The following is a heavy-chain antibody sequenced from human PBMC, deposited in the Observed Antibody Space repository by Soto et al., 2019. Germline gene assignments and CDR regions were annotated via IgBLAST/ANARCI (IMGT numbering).Heavy chain of an antibody. D-gene: IGHD1-7*01. CDR1: GFTFSNAW. CDR2: IKSKTDGGTT. CDR3: TTLIYERELPGMDV. V-gene: IGHV3-15*07. Sequence: GGSLRLSCAASGFTFSNAWMNWVRQAPGKGLEWVGRIKSKTDGGTTDYAAPVKGRFTISRDDSKNTLYLQMNSLKTEDTAVYYCTTLIYERELPGMDVWGQGTTVTVSS. J-gene: IGHJ6*02.